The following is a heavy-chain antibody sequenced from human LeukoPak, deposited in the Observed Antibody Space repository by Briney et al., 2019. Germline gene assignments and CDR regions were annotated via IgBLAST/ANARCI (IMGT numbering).Heavy chain of an antibody. V-gene: IGHV1-18*01. D-gene: IGHD3-22*01. CDR3: ARDPTLVYYDSSGYYYPDY. CDR2: ISAYNGNT. CDR1: GYTFTSYG. Sequence: ASVKVSCKASGYTFTSYGISWVRQAAGQGLEWMGWISAYNGNTNYAQKLQGRVTMTTDTSTSTAYMELRSLRSDDTAVYYCARDPTLVYYDSSGYYYPDYWGQGTLVTVSS. J-gene: IGHJ4*02.